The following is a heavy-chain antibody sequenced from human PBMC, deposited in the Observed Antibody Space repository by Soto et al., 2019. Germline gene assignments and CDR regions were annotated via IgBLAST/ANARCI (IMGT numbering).Heavy chain of an antibody. CDR2: ISYDGSNE. J-gene: IGHJ1*01. Sequence: GGSLRLSCSGSGFTFTNYGLHWVRQAPGKGLEWVAAISYDGSNEYYADSVKGRFTISRDYSKKMLYLQMDSLRPEDTAVYYCAKDGAPRYCTRSSCHPAGAYWGQGTLVTVS. CDR3: AKDGAPRYCTRSSCHPAGAY. V-gene: IGHV3-30*18. D-gene: IGHD2-15*01. CDR1: GFTFTNYG.